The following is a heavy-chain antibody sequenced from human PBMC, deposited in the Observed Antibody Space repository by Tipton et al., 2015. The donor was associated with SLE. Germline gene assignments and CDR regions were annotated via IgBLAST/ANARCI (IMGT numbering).Heavy chain of an antibody. Sequence: VQLVQSGAEVKKPGESLKISCKGSGYTFTTYWIAWVRQMPGKGLEWMGVIYPGDSISRYSPSFQGQVTISADKSINTAYLQWSSLQASDTAMYYCARHLDYEVVDYWGQGTLVTVSS. D-gene: IGHD4-17*01. CDR1: GYTFTTYW. CDR3: ARHLDYEVVDY. CDR2: IYPGDSIS. V-gene: IGHV5-51*01. J-gene: IGHJ4*02.